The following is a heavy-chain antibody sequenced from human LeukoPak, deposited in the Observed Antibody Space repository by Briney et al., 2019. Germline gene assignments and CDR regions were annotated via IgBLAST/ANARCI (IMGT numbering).Heavy chain of an antibody. CDR2: INPSGGST. J-gene: IGHJ4*02. CDR3: ARDRGPNYYDSSGYYYPPGY. CDR1: GYTFTNYY. V-gene: IGHV1-46*01. Sequence: ASVKVSCKASGYTFTNYYIHWVRQAPGQGLECMGIINPSGGSTSYAQKLQGRVTMTTDTSTSTAYMELRSLRSDDTAVYYCARDRGPNYYDSSGYYYPPGYWGQGTLVTVSS. D-gene: IGHD3-22*01.